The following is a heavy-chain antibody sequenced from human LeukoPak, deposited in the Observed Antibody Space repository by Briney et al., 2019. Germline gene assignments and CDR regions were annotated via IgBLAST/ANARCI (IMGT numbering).Heavy chain of an antibody. Sequence: PGGSLRLSCAASGFTFSSYAMSWVRQAPGKGLEWVSAISGSGGSTYYADSVKGRFTISRDNSKNTLYLQMNSLRAEDTAVYYCAKARTETEVAAPGVDYWGQGTLVTVSS. J-gene: IGHJ4*02. V-gene: IGHV3-23*01. CDR2: ISGSGGST. CDR3: AKARTETEVAAPGVDY. CDR1: GFTFSSYA. D-gene: IGHD2-15*01.